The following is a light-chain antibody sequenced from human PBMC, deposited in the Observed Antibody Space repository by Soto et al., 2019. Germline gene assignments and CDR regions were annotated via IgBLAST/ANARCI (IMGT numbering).Light chain of an antibody. J-gene: IGLJ3*02. V-gene: IGLV6-57*03. CDR2: EDN. CDR3: QSYDSSNLWV. CDR1: SGSIASNY. Sequence: NFMLTQPHSVSESPGKTVTISCTRSSGSIASNYVQWYQQRPGSAPTTVIYEDNQRPSGVPDRFSGSIDSSSNSASLTISGKKTQDEADYYCQSYDSSNLWVFGGGTQLTVL.